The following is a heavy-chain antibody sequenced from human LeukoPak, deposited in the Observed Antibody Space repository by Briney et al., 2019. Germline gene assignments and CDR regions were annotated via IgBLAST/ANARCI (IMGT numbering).Heavy chain of an antibody. V-gene: IGHV1-69*06. CDR2: IMPMFGKT. CDR3: ARSLVVRGATSDY. J-gene: IGHJ4*02. CDR1: GGTFSSYD. D-gene: IGHD3-10*01. Sequence: ASVKVSCKASGGTFSSYDISWVRQAPGQGLEWVGGIMPMFGKTNYAQKFQGRATTTADKATSTAYMELSSLRSEDTAVYYCARSLVVRGATSDYWGQGTLVTVSS.